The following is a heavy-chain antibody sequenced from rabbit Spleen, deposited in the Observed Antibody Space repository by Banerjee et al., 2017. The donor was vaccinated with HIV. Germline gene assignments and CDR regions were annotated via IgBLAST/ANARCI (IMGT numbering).Heavy chain of an antibody. CDR2: IDPLFGTT. Sequence: QLVESAGGLVQPGGSLKLSCKASGFTLSSYYMNWVRQAPGKGLEWIGYIDPLFGTTYYANWVNGRFTISSHNAQNTLYLQLNSLTAADTATYFCVRGASSSGYYSLWGPGTLVTVS. V-gene: IGHV1S7*01. CDR3: VRGASSSGYYSL. D-gene: IGHD1-1*01. J-gene: IGHJ4*01. CDR1: GFTLSSYY.